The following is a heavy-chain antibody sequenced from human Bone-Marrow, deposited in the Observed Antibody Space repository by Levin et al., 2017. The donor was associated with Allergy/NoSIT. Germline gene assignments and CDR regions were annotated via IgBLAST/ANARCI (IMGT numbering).Heavy chain of an antibody. V-gene: IGHV4-31*03. CDR1: GGSISSGGYY. J-gene: IGHJ3*01. D-gene: IGHD3-10*01. CDR2: IFYSGTT. Sequence: KASETLSLTCSVSGGSISSGGYYWTWIRQHPEWGLQWLGYIFYSGTTYYSPSLKSRASISVDTSKNQFSLRLTSVTAADTAVYFCAREDRSESFDVWGQGTVVTVSS. CDR3: AREDRSESFDV.